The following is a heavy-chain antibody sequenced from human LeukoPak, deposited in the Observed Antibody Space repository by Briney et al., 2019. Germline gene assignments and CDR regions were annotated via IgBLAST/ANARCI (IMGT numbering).Heavy chain of an antibody. V-gene: IGHV3-33*01. CDR2: IWYDGSNK. Sequence: PGRSLRLSCAASGFTFSSYGMHWVRQAPGKGLEWVAVIWYDGSNKYYADSVKGRFTISRDNSKNTLYLQMNSLRAEHTAVYYCARETDTAMGYGMDVWGQGTTVTVSS. CDR1: GFTFSSYG. CDR3: ARETDTAMGYGMDV. D-gene: IGHD5-18*01. J-gene: IGHJ6*02.